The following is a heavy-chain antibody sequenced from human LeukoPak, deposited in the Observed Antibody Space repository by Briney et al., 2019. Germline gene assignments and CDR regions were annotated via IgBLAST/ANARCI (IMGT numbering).Heavy chain of an antibody. V-gene: IGHV1-46*01. CDR2: MRPTDAYT. Sequence: ASVKVSCKAFGFSLTNNYMHWVRQAPGQGLEWMGYMRPTDAYTGYAPKFQGRVTITRDTSASTAYMELSSLRSEDTAVYYCARVRSSGWYDWFDPWGQGTLVTVSS. CDR1: GFSLTNNY. J-gene: IGHJ5*02. CDR3: ARVRSSGWYDWFDP. D-gene: IGHD6-19*01.